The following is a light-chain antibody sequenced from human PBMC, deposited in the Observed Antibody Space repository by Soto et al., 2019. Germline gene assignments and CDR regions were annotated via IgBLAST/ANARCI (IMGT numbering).Light chain of an antibody. CDR1: QSVLSSSNNKNY. V-gene: IGKV4-1*01. Sequence: DIVMTQSPDSLAFSLGERATINCKSSQSVLSSSNNKNYLAWYQQRPGQPPKLFIYWASTRESGVPDRFSDSGSGTDFTLTISSLQTEDVAVYYCQQYHSTPITFGQGTRLEIK. J-gene: IGKJ5*01. CDR3: QQYHSTPIT. CDR2: WAS.